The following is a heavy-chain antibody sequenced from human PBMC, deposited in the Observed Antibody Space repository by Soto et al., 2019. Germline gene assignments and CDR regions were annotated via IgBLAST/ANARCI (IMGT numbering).Heavy chain of an antibody. D-gene: IGHD3-9*01. V-gene: IGHV3-30*18. J-gene: IGHJ4*02. Sequence: QVQLVESGGGVVQPGRSLRLSCAASGFTFSSYGLHWVRQAPGKGLEWVAVISYDGSNKYYTDSVKGGLTISRDNSKNPLYLQMKSLRAEDTAVYYCAKTYYDLLTGLPPCYFDYWGQGTLVTVSS. CDR2: ISYDGSNK. CDR3: AKTYYDLLTGLPPCYFDY. CDR1: GFTFSSYG.